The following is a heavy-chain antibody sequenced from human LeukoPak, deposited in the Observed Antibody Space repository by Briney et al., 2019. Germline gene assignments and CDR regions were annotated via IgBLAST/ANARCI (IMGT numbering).Heavy chain of an antibody. CDR1: GYTFTSYA. V-gene: IGHV1-3*01. CDR2: INAGNGNT. Sequence: ASVKVSCKASGYTFTSYAMHWVRQAPGQRLEWMGWINAGNGNTKYSQKFQGRVTITRDTSASTAYTELSSLRSEDTAVYYCASSPRIIAVAAPDYYYYGMDVWGQGTTVTVSS. D-gene: IGHD6-19*01. CDR3: ASSPRIIAVAAPDYYYYGMDV. J-gene: IGHJ6*02.